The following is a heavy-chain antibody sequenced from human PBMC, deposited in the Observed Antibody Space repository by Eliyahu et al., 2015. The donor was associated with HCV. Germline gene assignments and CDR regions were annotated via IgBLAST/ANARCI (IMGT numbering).Heavy chain of an antibody. CDR2: IHYSGST. CDR1: GGSLTTYX. Sequence: QVQLQESGPGLVKPSETLSLTCTVSGGSLTTYXWSWIRQPPGKGLEWIGYIHYSGSTNYNPSLKSRVTISIDTSKNQFSLNLTSVTAADTAMYYCASGGGGIAVTGTGGWFDPWGQGTLVTVSS. J-gene: IGHJ5*02. D-gene: IGHD6-19*01. V-gene: IGHV4-59*01. CDR3: ASGGGGIAVTGTGGWFDP.